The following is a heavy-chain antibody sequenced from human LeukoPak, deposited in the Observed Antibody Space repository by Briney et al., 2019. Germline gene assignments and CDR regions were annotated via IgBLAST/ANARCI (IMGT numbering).Heavy chain of an antibody. CDR1: GYTFTGYY. Sequence: ASVKVSCKASGYTFTGYYMHWVRQAPGQGLEWMGWINPNSGGTNYAQKFQGRVTMTRDTSISTAYMELSRLRSDDTAVYYCASSDGVGIAASLYYYGMDVWGQGTTVTVSS. V-gene: IGHV1-2*02. J-gene: IGHJ6*02. CDR2: INPNSGGT. CDR3: ASSDGVGIAASLYYYGMDV. D-gene: IGHD6-13*01.